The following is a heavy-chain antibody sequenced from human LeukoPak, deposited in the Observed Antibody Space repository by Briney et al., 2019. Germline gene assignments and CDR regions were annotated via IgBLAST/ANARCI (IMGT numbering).Heavy chain of an antibody. J-gene: IGHJ4*02. D-gene: IGHD3-3*02. CDR1: GDRVSSNSAT. CDR2: TYYRSEWYY. V-gene: IGHV6-1*01. Sequence: SQTLSLTCAISGDRVSSNSATWNWIRQSPSRGLEWLGRTYYRSEWYYDYAVSVKSRITINPDTSKSQFSLQLNSVTPEDTAVYYCASTHLYFDYWGQGTLVTVSS. CDR3: ASTHLYFDY.